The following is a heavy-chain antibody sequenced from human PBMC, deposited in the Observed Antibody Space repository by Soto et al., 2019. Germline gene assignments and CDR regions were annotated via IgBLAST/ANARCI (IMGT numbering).Heavy chain of an antibody. Sequence: QVQLQQWGAGLLKPSETLSLTCAVYGGSFSGYYWSWIRQPPGKGLEWIGEINHSGSTIYNPSLKSRVTISVDTSKNQFSLKLSSVTAADTAVYYCNFGDYYGSGDPTHYGMDVWGQGTTVTVSS. V-gene: IGHV4-34*01. D-gene: IGHD3-10*01. CDR3: NFGDYYGSGDPTHYGMDV. J-gene: IGHJ6*02. CDR1: GGSFSGYY. CDR2: INHSGST.